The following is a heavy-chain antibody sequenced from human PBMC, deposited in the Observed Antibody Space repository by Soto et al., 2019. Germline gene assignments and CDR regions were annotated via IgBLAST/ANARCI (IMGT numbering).Heavy chain of an antibody. CDR3: ARVSCSGGSCYSYYYYYMDV. CDR2: INWNGGST. V-gene: IGHV3-20*04. CDR1: GFTFHDYG. J-gene: IGHJ6*03. Sequence: GGSLRLSCAASGFTFHDYGMSWVRQAPGKGLEWVSGINWNGGSTGYADSVKGRITISRDNAKNSVYLQMNSLRAEDTALYYCARVSCSGGSCYSYYYYYMDVWGKGTTVTVSS. D-gene: IGHD2-15*01.